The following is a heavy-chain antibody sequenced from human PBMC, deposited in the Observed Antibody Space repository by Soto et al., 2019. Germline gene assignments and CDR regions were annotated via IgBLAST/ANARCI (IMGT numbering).Heavy chain of an antibody. D-gene: IGHD3-16*02. CDR3: AREGMITFGGVIAAPYYFDY. CDR2: ISAYNGNT. Sequence: ASVKVSCKASGYTFTSYGISWVRQAPGQGLEWMGWISAYNGNTNYAQKLQGRVTMTTDTSTSTAYMELRSLRSDDTAAYYCAREGMITFGGVIAAPYYFDYWGQGTLVTVSS. CDR1: GYTFTSYG. V-gene: IGHV1-18*01. J-gene: IGHJ4*02.